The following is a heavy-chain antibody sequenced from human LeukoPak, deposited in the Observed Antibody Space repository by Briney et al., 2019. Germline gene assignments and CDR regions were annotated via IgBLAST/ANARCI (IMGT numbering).Heavy chain of an antibody. CDR2: ISAYNGNT. CDR1: GYTFTSYG. J-gene: IGHJ4*02. D-gene: IGHD6-6*01. V-gene: IGHV1-18*01. CDR3: ARDQKVWQNHRSLRNFDY. Sequence: ASVKVSCKASGYTFTSYGISWVRQAPGQGLEWMGWISAYNGNTNYAQKLQGRVTITTDASTSTAYLELRSLRSDDTAVYYCARDQKVWQNHRSLRNFDYWGQRTLVTVSS.